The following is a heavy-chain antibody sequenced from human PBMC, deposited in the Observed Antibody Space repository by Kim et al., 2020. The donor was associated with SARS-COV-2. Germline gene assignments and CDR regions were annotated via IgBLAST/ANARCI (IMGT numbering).Heavy chain of an antibody. CDR1: GGSLDKYY. CDR3: TQQALASDYRYGLKVGWSDV. V-gene: IGHV4-34*01. CDR2: VNQIENGIS. D-gene: IGHD3-10*01. J-gene: IGHJ6*02. Sequence: SETLSLTCALYGGSLDKYYWAWIRQSPGKGLEWIGEVNQIENGISNYNPSLKSRVTISVDASKNQFSLTLTSVTAADTAVYYCTQQALASDYRYGLKVGWSDVWGQGTPVTVSS.